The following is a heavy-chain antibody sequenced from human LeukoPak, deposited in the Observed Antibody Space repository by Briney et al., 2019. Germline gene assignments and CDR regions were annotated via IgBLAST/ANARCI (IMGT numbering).Heavy chain of an antibody. Sequence: GGPLRLSCAASGFTFSDYAMDWVRQAPGKGLEWVSAISSSSAYIFYADSVKGRFTISRDNAKNSVSLQMNSLRAEDTAVYYCARIFRYQLVDYYALDVWGQGTTVTVSS. D-gene: IGHD2-2*01. CDR2: ISSSSAYI. CDR1: GFTFSDYA. J-gene: IGHJ6*02. CDR3: ARIFRYQLVDYYALDV. V-gene: IGHV3-21*01.